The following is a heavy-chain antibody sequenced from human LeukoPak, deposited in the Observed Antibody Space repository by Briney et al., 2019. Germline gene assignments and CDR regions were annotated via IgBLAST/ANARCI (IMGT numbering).Heavy chain of an antibody. Sequence: SETLSLTCTVSGGSISSYCWSWIRQPAGKGLEWIGRIYTSGSTNYNPSLKSRVTMSVDTSKNQFSLKLSSVTAADTAVYYCARVRLSGYDGSGYYPNQFDYWGQGTLVTVSS. CDR3: ARVRLSGYDGSGYYPNQFDY. CDR2: IYTSGST. CDR1: GGSISSYC. V-gene: IGHV4-4*07. J-gene: IGHJ4*02. D-gene: IGHD3-22*01.